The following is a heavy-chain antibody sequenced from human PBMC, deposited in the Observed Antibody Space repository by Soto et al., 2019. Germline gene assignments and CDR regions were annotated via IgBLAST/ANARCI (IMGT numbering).Heavy chain of an antibody. CDR2: IVVGNGKT. Sequence: SVKVSCKSSGFTFTTSAVQRVRQARGQRLEWIGWIVVGNGKTNYAQKFQDRVAITRDTSTGTSYLEMTGLTSADTAAYYCTADTLQKAVWGQGTLVTVSS. CDR3: TADTLQKAV. D-gene: IGHD3-10*01. CDR1: GFTFTTSA. V-gene: IGHV1-58*01. J-gene: IGHJ4*02.